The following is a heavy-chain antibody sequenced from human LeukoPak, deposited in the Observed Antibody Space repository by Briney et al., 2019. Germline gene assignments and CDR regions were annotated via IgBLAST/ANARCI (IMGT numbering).Heavy chain of an antibody. J-gene: IGHJ6*02. V-gene: IGHV3-21*01. CDR2: ISGSASSI. CDR3: ARASSGYSYGMDV. Sequence: GGSLRLSCTASGFTFSSYAMNWVRQAPGEGLEWVSSISGSASSIYYADSVKGRFTISRDNAKNSLYLQMNSLRAEDTAVYYCARASSGYSYGMDVWGQGTTVTVSS. CDR1: GFTFSSYA. D-gene: IGHD3-22*01.